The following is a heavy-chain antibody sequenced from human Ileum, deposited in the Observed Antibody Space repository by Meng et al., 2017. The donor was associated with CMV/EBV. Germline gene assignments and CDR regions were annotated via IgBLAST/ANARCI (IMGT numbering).Heavy chain of an antibody. V-gene: IGHV4-39*01. CDR3: ARLNWFGDRYFDY. Sequence: VSCGSSSRSNFYWGWLRQPPGKGLESIGIIYYSGSTYYNPSLKSRVTISVDTSKSQFSLRLSSVTAADTAVYYCARLNWFGDRYFDYWGQGTLVTVSS. D-gene: IGHD3-10*01. CDR1: CGSSSRSNFY. J-gene: IGHJ4*02. CDR2: IYYSGST.